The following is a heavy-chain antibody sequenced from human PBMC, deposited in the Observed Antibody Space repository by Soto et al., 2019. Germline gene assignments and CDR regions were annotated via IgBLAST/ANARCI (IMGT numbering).Heavy chain of an antibody. CDR3: ARGGMGGPYYYYYHYMDV. V-gene: IGHV1-3*01. CDR1: GYTFTSYA. D-gene: IGHD1-26*01. J-gene: IGHJ6*03. CDR2: INAGNGNT. Sequence: ASVKVSCKASGYTFTSYAMHWVRQAPGQRLEWMGWINAGNGNTKYSQKFQGRVTITRDTSASTAYMELSSLRSEDTAVYYCARGGMGGPYYYYYHYMDVWGKGTTVTVSS.